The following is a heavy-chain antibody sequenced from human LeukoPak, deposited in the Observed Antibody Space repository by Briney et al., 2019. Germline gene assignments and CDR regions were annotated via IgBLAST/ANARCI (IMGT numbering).Heavy chain of an antibody. CDR1: GYTFTGYY. CDR2: INPNSGGT. Sequence: ASVKVSCKASGYTFTGYYMDWVRQAPGQGLEWMGWINPNSGGTNYAQKFQGRVTVTRDTSISTAYMELSRLRSDDTAVYHCARDHCSSANCYEYHYYGMDVWGQGTTVTVSS. CDR3: ARDHCSSANCYEYHYYGMDV. J-gene: IGHJ6*02. D-gene: IGHD2-2*01. V-gene: IGHV1-2*02.